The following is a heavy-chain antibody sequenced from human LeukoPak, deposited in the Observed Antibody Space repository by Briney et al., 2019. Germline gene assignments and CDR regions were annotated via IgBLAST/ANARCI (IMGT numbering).Heavy chain of an antibody. CDR3: ARRRYYDSSGYLE. CDR2: IYYSGRT. Sequence: SETLSLTCTIFGDSVSRSDSYWDWIRQPPGKRLEWIGTIYYSGRTYYSPSLKSRVTLSVDMSNNQFSLTLSSVTAADTALYFCARRRYYDSSGYLEWGQGTLVTVSS. V-gene: IGHV4-39*01. CDR1: GDSVSRSDSY. D-gene: IGHD3-22*01. J-gene: IGHJ1*01.